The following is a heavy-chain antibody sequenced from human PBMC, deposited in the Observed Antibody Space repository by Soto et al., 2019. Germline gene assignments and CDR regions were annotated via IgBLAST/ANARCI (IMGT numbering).Heavy chain of an antibody. CDR1: GYTFTSYD. Sequence: ASVKVSCKASGYTFTSYDINWVRQATGQGLEWMGWMNPNSGNTGYAQKFQGRVTMTRNTSISTAYMELSSLRSEDTAVYYCAREVVGYCSGGRRYPFDYWGQGTLVTVSS. CDR3: AREVVGYCSGGRRYPFDY. V-gene: IGHV1-8*01. D-gene: IGHD2-15*01. CDR2: MNPNSGNT. J-gene: IGHJ4*02.